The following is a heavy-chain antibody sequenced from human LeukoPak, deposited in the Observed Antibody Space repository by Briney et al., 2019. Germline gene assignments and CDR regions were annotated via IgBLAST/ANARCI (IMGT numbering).Heavy chain of an antibody. D-gene: IGHD2-2*03. J-gene: IGHJ4*02. CDR3: ARVPAGYCSSTSCQDGYYFDY. CDR2: ISSSSSYI. V-gene: IGHV3-21*01. CDR1: GFTFSSYG. Sequence: PGGSLRLSCAASGFTFSSYGMHWVRQAPGKGLEWVSSISSSSSYIYYADSVKGRFTISRDNAKNSLYLQMNSLRAEDTAVYYCARVPAGYCSSTSCQDGYYFDYWGQGTLVTVSS.